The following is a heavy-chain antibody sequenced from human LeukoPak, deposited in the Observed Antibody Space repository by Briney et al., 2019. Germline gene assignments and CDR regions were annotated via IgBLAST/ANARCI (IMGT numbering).Heavy chain of an antibody. CDR1: GFTFSSYD. CDR3: ARGHVALDAFDI. D-gene: IGHD5-12*01. CDR2: IGTAGDT. J-gene: IGHJ3*02. Sequence: GGSLRLSCAASGFTFSSYDMHWVRQATGKGLEWVSAIGTAGDTYYPGSVKGRFTISRENAKNSLYLQMNSLIAGDTAVYYCARGHVALDAFDIWGQGTMVTVSS. V-gene: IGHV3-13*01.